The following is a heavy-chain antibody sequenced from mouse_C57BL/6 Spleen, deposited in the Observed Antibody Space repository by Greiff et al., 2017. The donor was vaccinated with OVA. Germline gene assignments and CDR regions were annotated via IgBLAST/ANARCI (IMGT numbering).Heavy chain of an antibody. D-gene: IGHD1-1*01. Sequence: EVQRVESGPGLVKPSQSLSLTCSVTGYSITSGYYWNWIRQFPGNKLEWMGYISYDGSNNYNPSLKNRISITRDTSKNQFFLKLNSVTTEDTATYYCARENYGSSRWYFDVWGTGTTVTVSS. V-gene: IGHV3-6*01. CDR2: ISYDGSN. CDR3: ARENYGSSRWYFDV. J-gene: IGHJ1*03. CDR1: GYSITSGYY.